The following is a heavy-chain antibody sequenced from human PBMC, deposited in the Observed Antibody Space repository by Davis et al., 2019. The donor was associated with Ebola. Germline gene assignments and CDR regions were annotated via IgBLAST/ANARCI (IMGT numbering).Heavy chain of an antibody. CDR3: AREDPGIAAAGLYYYYGMDV. CDR2: IIPIFGTA. V-gene: IGHV1-69*13. CDR1: GGTFSSYA. D-gene: IGHD6-13*01. Sequence: SVKVSCKASGGTFSSYAISWVRQAPGQGLEWMGGIIPIFGTANYAQKFQGRVTITADESTSTAYMELSSLRSEDTAVYYCAREDPGIAAAGLYYYYGMDVWGQGTTVTVSS. J-gene: IGHJ6*02.